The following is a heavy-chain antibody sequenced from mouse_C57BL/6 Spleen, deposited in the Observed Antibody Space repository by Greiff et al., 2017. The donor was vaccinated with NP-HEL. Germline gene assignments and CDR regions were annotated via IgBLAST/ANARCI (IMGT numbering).Heavy chain of an antibody. CDR3: ASSDYGDYAMDY. Sequence: VQLQQSGAELARPGASVKMSCKASGYTFTSYTMHWVKQRPGQGLEWIGYINPSSGYTKYNQKFKDKATLTADKSSSTAYMQLSSLTSEDSAVYYCASSDYGDYAMDYWGQGTSVTVSS. D-gene: IGHD2-4*01. V-gene: IGHV1-4*01. CDR2: INPSSGYT. J-gene: IGHJ4*01. CDR1: GYTFTSYT.